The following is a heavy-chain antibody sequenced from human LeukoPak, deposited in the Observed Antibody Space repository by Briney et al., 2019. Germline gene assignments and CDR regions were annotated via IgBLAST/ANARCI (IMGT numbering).Heavy chain of an antibody. J-gene: IGHJ4*02. D-gene: IGHD1-26*01. CDR3: ARGSSGSWYYFDP. V-gene: IGHV4-39*07. CDR1: GGSITSAVSY. Sequence: SETLSLTCTVSGGSITSAVSYWVWIRQSPGRGLEWIGSIHYSGSTYHNPSLESRVTMSVDTSKNHFSLRLSSVTAADTAVYYCARGSSGSWYYFDPWGQGTLVTVSS. CDR2: IHYSGST.